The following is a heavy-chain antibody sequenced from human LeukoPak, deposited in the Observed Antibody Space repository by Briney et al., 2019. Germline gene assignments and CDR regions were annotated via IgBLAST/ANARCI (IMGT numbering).Heavy chain of an antibody. CDR3: AREGRGEYFDY. CDR2: INQDGSEK. Sequence: GGSLRLSCAASGFTFSSYWMNWVRQAPGKGLEWVGNINQDGSEKYYVDSVKGRFTISRDNGKNSLYQQLNSLRAEDTAVYYCAREGRGEYFDYWGQGTLVTVSS. CDR1: GFTFSSYW. D-gene: IGHD3-10*01. J-gene: IGHJ4*02. V-gene: IGHV3-7*01.